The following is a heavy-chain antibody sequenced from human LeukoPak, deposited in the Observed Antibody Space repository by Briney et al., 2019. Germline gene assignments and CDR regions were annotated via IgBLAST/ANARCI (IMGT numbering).Heavy chain of an antibody. J-gene: IGHJ3*02. CDR1: GFTFSSYW. CDR2: IKKDGSAK. CDR3: ARGSGWAFDI. Sequence: PGGSLRLSCAASGFTFSSYWMNWVRQAPGKGLEWVAIIKKDGSAKYYVDSVRGRFTISRDNAENSLYLQLNSLRAEDTAVYYCARGSGWAFDIWGQGKMVTVSS. V-gene: IGHV3-7*04. D-gene: IGHD6-19*01.